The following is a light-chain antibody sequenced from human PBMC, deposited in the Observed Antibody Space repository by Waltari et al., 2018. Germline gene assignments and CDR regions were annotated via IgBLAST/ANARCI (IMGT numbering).Light chain of an antibody. J-gene: IGKJ2*01. CDR2: WAS. CDR3: QQYSGSPNT. Sequence: DIVLTQYPGSLAVSLGERATLHCKSSPSVFDTSNNKNYLTWYQQKPGQPPKLLIYWASTRESGVPDRFSGSGSGTDFTLTISSLQADDVAVYYCQQYSGSPNTFGQGTKLEIK. V-gene: IGKV4-1*01. CDR1: PSVFDTSNNKNY.